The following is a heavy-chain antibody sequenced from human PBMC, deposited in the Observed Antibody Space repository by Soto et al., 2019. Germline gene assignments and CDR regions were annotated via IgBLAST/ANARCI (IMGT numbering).Heavy chain of an antibody. V-gene: IGHV1-69*13. D-gene: IGHD2-2*01. CDR1: GGTFSSYA. J-gene: IGHJ6*02. CDR2: IIPIFGTA. Sequence: ASVKVSCKASGGTFSSYAISWVRQAPGQGLEWMGGIIPIFGTANYAQKFQGRVTITADESTSTAYMELSSLRSEDTAVYYCARDPAGYCISTSCYGPYYYYGMDVWGQGTTVTVSS. CDR3: ARDPAGYCISTSCYGPYYYYGMDV.